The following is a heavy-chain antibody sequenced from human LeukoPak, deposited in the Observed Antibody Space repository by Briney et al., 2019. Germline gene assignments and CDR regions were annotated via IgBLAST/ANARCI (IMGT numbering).Heavy chain of an antibody. J-gene: IGHJ4*02. CDR2: TSSGGST. CDR1: GFTVSSYY. D-gene: IGHD2-15*01. CDR3: ARGGPGSSFDL. Sequence: GGSLRLSCAASGFTVSSYYMSWVRQAPGKGLEWVSFTSSGGSTYSADSVRGRFTISRDSYKNTLYLQMNSLRAEDTAVYYCARGGPGSSFDLWGQGTLVTVSS. V-gene: IGHV3-66*01.